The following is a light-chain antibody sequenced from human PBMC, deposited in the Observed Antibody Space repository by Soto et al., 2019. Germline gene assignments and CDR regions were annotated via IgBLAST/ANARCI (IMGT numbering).Light chain of an antibody. CDR2: EVT. J-gene: IGLJ2*01. V-gene: IGLV2-14*01. CDR1: SSDVGGYNY. Sequence: QSALTQPASVSGSPGQSITISCTGTSSDVGGYNYVSWYQQHPGKAPKLMIYEVTNRPSGVSKRFSGSKSGNTASLTISGLHAEDEADYYCSSYTSSSTLVFGGGTKLTVL. CDR3: SSYTSSSTLV.